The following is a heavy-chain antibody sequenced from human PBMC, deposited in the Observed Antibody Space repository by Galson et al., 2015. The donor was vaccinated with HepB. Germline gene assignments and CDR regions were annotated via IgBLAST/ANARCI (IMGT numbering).Heavy chain of an antibody. CDR2: ISSSSSTI. CDR3: AREVGYFSPLIYYYGMDV. Sequence: SLRLSCAASGFTFSSYSMNWVRQAPGKGLEWVSYISSSSSTIYYADSVKGRFTISRDNAKNSLYLQMNSLRDEDTAVYYCAREVGYFSPLIYYYGMDVWGQGTTVTASS. CDR1: GFTFSSYS. D-gene: IGHD2-8*02. V-gene: IGHV3-48*02. J-gene: IGHJ6*02.